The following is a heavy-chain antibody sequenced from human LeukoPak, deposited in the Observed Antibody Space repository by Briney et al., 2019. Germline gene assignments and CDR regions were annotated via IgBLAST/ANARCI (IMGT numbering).Heavy chain of an antibody. CDR3: ARGVDTAMVTFFDY. Sequence: SETLSLTCTVSGSMYNYYWSWIRQPPGKGLEWIGYIHYNGITNYNPSLKSRVTISVDTSKNQFSLKLSSVTAADTAVYYCARGVDTAMVTFFDYWGQGTLVTVSS. CDR2: IHYNGIT. V-gene: IGHV4-59*01. D-gene: IGHD5-18*01. CDR1: GSMYNYY. J-gene: IGHJ4*02.